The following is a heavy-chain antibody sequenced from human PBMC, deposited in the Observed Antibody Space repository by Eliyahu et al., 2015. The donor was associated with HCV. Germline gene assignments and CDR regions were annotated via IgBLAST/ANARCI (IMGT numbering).Heavy chain of an antibody. J-gene: IGHJ4*02. CDR2: IYPAYSET. CDR3: ARHGGGRYSDYPADY. D-gene: IGHD5-12*01. Sequence: EVQLVQSGAEVKRPGXSLKITCQGSGYXFTXYXIGWVRQVPGKGLEWMGIIYPAYSETRYNPSFQGQVTISADKSSGTAYLQWSSLKASDSAIYYCARHGGGRYSDYPADYWGQGTQVTVSS. CDR1: GYXFTXYX. V-gene: IGHV5-51*01.